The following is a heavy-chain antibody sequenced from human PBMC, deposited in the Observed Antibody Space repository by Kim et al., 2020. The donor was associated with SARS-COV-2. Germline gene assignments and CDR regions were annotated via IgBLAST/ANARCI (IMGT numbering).Heavy chain of an antibody. D-gene: IGHD1-1*01. CDR2: ISSGSDDI. J-gene: IGHJ4*02. CDR3: TRDREDVYNEGFDH. V-gene: IGHV3-21*06. CDR1: GFPFETYS. Sequence: GGSLRLSCAATGFPFETYSMNWVRQAPGKGLEWVATISSGSDDIYHADSVKGRFTISRENGRNSLYLQMNSLRVEDTALYYCTRDREDVYNEGFDHWGQGALVTVSS.